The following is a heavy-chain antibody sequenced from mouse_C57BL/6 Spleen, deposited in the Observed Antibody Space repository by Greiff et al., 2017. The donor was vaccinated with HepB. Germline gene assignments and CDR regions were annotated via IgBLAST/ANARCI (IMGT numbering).Heavy chain of an antibody. J-gene: IGHJ1*03. D-gene: IGHD1-1*01. CDR3: ARGVVARRYFDV. Sequence: QVQLQQPGAELVRPGSSVKLSCKASGYTFTSYWMDWVKQRPGQGLEWIGNIYPSDSETHYNQKFKDKATLTVDKSSSTAYMQLSSLTSEDSAVYYCARGVVARRYFDVWGTGTTVTVSS. V-gene: IGHV1-61*01. CDR2: IYPSDSET. CDR1: GYTFTSYW.